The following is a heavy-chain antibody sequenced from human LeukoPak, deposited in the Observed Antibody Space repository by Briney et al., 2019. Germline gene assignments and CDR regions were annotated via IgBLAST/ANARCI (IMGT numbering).Heavy chain of an antibody. D-gene: IGHD3-16*02. J-gene: IGHJ4*02. CDR1: GFTFSSYA. Sequence: GRSLRLSCAASGFTFSSYAMSWVRQAPGKGLEWVSAISGSGGSTYYADSVKGRFTISRDNSKNTLYLQMNSLRAEDTAVYYCATAYYDYVWGSYRYAYYFDYWGQGTLVTVSS. CDR3: ATAYYDYVWGSYRYAYYFDY. CDR2: ISGSGGST. V-gene: IGHV3-23*01.